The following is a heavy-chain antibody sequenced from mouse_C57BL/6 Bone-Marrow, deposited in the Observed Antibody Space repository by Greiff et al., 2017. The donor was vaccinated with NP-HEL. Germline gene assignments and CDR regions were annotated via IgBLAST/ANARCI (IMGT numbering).Heavy chain of an antibody. CDR2: IDPENGDT. J-gene: IGHJ1*03. Sequence: VQLQQSGAELVRPGASVKLSCTASGFNITDDYMHWVKPRPEQGLEWIGWIDPENGDTAYASKFQGKATITEDPSSNPAYLQLSSLTSEDTAVYYCTTGGDYDGVWGTGTTVTVSS. CDR3: TTGGDYDGV. V-gene: IGHV14-4*01. D-gene: IGHD2-4*01. CDR1: GFNITDDY.